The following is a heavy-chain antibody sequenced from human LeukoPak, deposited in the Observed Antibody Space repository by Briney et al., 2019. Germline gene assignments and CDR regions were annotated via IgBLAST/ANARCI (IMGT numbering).Heavy chain of an antibody. J-gene: IGHJ4*02. Sequence: ASVKVSCKVSGYTLTELSMHWVRQAPGKGLEWMGGFDPEDGETIYAQKFQGRVTMTEDTSTDTAYMELSSLRSEDTAGYYCATDLRDYVWGSYRRFDYWGQGTLVTVSS. D-gene: IGHD3-16*02. CDR3: ATDLRDYVWGSYRRFDY. CDR2: FDPEDGET. CDR1: GYTLTELS. V-gene: IGHV1-24*01.